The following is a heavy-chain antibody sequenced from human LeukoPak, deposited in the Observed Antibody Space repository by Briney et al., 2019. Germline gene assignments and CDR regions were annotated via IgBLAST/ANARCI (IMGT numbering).Heavy chain of an antibody. CDR3: ARRASGSYFLDY. CDR2: ISAYNGNT. V-gene: IGHV1-18*01. Sequence: ASVKVSCKASGYTFTSYGISWVGQAPGQGLEWMGWISAYNGNTNYAQKLQGRVTMTTGTSTSTAYMELRSLRSGDTAVYYCARRASGSYFLDYWGQGTLVTVSS. J-gene: IGHJ4*02. CDR1: GYTFTSYG. D-gene: IGHD1-26*01.